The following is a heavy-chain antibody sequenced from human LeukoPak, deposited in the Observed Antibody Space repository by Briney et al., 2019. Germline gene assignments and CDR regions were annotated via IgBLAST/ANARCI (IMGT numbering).Heavy chain of an antibody. V-gene: IGHV1-2*02. J-gene: IGHJ6*02. CDR1: GYTFTGYY. Sequence: ASVKVSCKASGYTFTGYYMHWVRQAPGQGLEWMGWINPNSGGTNYAQEFQGRVTMTRDTSISTAYMELSRLRSDDTAVYYCARSYCSGGSCYVYYYYGMDVWGQGTTVTVSS. D-gene: IGHD2-15*01. CDR3: ARSYCSGGSCYVYYYYGMDV. CDR2: INPNSGGT.